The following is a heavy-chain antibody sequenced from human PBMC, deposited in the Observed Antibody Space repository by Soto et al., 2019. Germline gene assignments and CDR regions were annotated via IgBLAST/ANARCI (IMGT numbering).Heavy chain of an antibody. CDR3: ARGSGIVALPGELEDVNYDY. V-gene: IGHV4-34*01. D-gene: IGHD1-1*01. CDR1: GQSFSGHS. CDR2: INESGST. J-gene: IGHJ4*02. Sequence: QVQLQQWGAGLVKPSETVSISCAVYGQSFSGHSWAWIRQPPGKGLEWIGEINESGSTYYNPSLKSRVTISTDTSKNQFSLKLSSVSAADTAAYFCARGSGIVALPGELEDVNYDYWGQGTLVNVSS.